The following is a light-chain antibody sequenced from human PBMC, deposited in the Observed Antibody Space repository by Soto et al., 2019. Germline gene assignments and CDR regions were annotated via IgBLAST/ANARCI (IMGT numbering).Light chain of an antibody. V-gene: IGKV3-15*01. Sequence: EKVMTQSPATLSVSPGERATLSCRASQSVGSDLAWYQHKPGQPPRLLIYDASTRATGIPSRFSGSGSGTEFTLTISSLKSEDFAVYYCQQYDNWPRTFGQGTKVDIK. CDR1: QSVGSD. CDR3: QQYDNWPRT. CDR2: DAS. J-gene: IGKJ1*01.